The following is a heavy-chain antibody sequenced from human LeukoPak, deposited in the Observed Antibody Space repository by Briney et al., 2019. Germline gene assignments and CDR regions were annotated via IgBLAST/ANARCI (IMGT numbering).Heavy chain of an antibody. D-gene: IGHD1-26*01. V-gene: IGHV4-30-2*01. CDR3: ARDLGGSYELGY. CDR1: GGSISSGGYS. Sequence: SETLSLTCAVSGGSISSGGYSWSWIRQPPGKGLEWIGYIYHSGSTYYNPSLKSRVTISVDRSKNQFSLKLSSVTAADTAVYYCARDLGGSYELGYWGQGTLVTVSS. CDR2: IYHSGST. J-gene: IGHJ4*02.